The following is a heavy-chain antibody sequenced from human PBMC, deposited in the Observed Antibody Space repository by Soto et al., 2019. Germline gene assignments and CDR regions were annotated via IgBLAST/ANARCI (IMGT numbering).Heavy chain of an antibody. D-gene: IGHD4-17*01. CDR3: AKRVYVYGDSVPYYGMDV. CDR1: GFTFSSYG. Sequence: QVQLVESGGGVVQPGRSLRLSCAASGFTFSSYGMHWVRQAPGKGLEWVAVISNDGSKKSYADSVKGRFTISRDNSKNTLYLQMNSLRAEDTAVYYCAKRVYVYGDSVPYYGMDVWGQGTTVTVSS. V-gene: IGHV3-30*18. CDR2: ISNDGSKK. J-gene: IGHJ6*02.